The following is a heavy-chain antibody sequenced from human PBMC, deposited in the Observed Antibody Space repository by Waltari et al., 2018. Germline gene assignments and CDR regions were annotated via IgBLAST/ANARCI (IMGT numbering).Heavy chain of an antibody. D-gene: IGHD3-22*01. V-gene: IGHV1-46*01. CDR1: GYTFTNHF. J-gene: IGHJ2*01. CDR3: ARDRFRSGYYYDRYFDL. CDR2: INPNGVTT. Sequence: QVQLVQSGAEVKKPWASLKIPCKASGYTFTNHFIHWVRQAPGQGLEWMGMINPNGVTTTYAQSCQGRVTMTSDTSTSTVYMELSSLRSEDTAVYYCARDRFRSGYYYDRYFDLWGRGTLVTVSS.